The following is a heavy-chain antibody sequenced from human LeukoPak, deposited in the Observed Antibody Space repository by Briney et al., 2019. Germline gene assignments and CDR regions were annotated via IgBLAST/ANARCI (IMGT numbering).Heavy chain of an antibody. V-gene: IGHV4-30-2*01. CDR1: GASISSGGYS. J-gene: IGHJ6*02. Sequence: SETLSLTCAVSGASISSGGYSWSWIRQPPGKGLEWIGYIYHSGSTYYNPSLKSRVSISVDRSKNQFSLNLSSVTAADTAVYYCARESHYYYGIDVWGQGTTVTVSS. CDR3: ARESHYYYGIDV. CDR2: IYHSGST.